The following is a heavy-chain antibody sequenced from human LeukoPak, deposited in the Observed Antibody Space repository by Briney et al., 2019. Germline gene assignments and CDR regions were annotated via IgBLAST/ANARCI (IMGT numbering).Heavy chain of an antibody. D-gene: IGHD4-11*01. CDR1: GGSISNYY. Sequence: SETLSLTCTVSGGSISNYYWSWIRQPPGKGLEWIGYIYYSGSTNYNPSLKSRVTISVDTSKNQFSLKLSSVTAADTAVYYCARGEDYRLPAHWGQGTLVTVSS. CDR2: IYYSGST. V-gene: IGHV4-59*01. J-gene: IGHJ4*02. CDR3: ARGEDYRLPAH.